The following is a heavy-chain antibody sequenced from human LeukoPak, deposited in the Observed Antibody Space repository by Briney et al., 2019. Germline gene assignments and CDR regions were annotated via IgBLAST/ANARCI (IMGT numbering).Heavy chain of an antibody. CDR3: AKDIGYSSSSGLNWFDP. CDR2: MYYKGET. J-gene: IGHJ5*02. V-gene: IGHV4-39*07. D-gene: IGHD6-6*01. Sequence: SETLSLTCTVSGGSIYSRSYYWGWVRQPPGRGLEWIGSMYYKGETYLNPSLKSRVTISHTSKNQFSLKLSSVTAADTAVYYCAKDIGYSSSSGLNWFDPWGQGTLVTVSS. CDR1: GGSIYSRSYY.